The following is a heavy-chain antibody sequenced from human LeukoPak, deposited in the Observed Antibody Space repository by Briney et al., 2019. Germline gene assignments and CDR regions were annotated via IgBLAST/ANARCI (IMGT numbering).Heavy chain of an antibody. CDR1: GFTFSSYA. V-gene: IGHV3-23*01. D-gene: IGHD3-3*01. CDR2: ISGSGGST. Sequence: GGSLRLSCAASGFTFSSYAMSWVRQAPGRGLEWVSAISGSGGSTYYADSVKGRLTISRDNSKNTLYLQMNSLRAEDTAVYYCAKARDYDFWSGLFDPWGQGTLVTVSS. CDR3: AKARDYDFWSGLFDP. J-gene: IGHJ5*02.